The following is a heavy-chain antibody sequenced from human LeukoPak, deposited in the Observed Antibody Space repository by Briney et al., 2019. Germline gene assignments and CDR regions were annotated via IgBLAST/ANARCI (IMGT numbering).Heavy chain of an antibody. CDR3: ARDRALGYYIHAIDI. V-gene: IGHV4-4*07. D-gene: IGHD2-15*01. CDR2: IYTCGST. Sequence: PSETLSLTCTVSGGSISSYYWSWIRQPAGKGLEWIGRIYTCGSTNYNPSLKSRVTMSVATSKNQFSLKLSSVTAANTAVDYCARDRALGYYIHAIDIWGQGTMVTVSS. CDR1: GGSISSYY. J-gene: IGHJ3*02.